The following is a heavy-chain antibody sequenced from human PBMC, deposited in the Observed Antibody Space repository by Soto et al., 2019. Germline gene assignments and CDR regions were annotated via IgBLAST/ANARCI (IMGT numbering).Heavy chain of an antibody. Sequence: QITLKESGPTLVKPTQTLTLTCTFSGFSLSSSGVGVGWIRQPPGKAPEWLALIYWDDDKLYSPSLKSRVTITKDTSKNQVVLTMANMDPVDTATYYCAHVKYFDGSGRSSDYWGQGTLVTVSS. CDR3: AHVKYFDGSGRSSDY. CDR2: IYWDDDK. CDR1: GFSLSSSGVG. V-gene: IGHV2-5*02. D-gene: IGHD3-22*01. J-gene: IGHJ4*02.